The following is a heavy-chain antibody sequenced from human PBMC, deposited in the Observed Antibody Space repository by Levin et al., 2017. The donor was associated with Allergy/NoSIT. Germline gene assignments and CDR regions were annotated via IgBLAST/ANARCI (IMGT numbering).Heavy chain of an antibody. V-gene: IGHV3-7*01. CDR1: GFIFSSYW. CDR2: IKQDGSEK. Sequence: GESLKISCAASGFIFSSYWMSWVRQAPGKGLEWVANIKQDGSEKYYVDSVKGRFTISRDNAKNSLYLQMNTLRAGDTAVYYCARDMYNDFWSGYYSLGFDYWGQGTLATVSS. CDR3: ARDMYNDFWSGYYSLGFDY. D-gene: IGHD3-3*01. J-gene: IGHJ4*02.